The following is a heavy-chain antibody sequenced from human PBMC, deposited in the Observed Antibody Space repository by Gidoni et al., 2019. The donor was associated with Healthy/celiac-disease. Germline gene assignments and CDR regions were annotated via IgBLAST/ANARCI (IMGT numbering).Heavy chain of an antibody. Sequence: QVQLVQSGAEVKKPGASVKVSCKASGYTFTSYDINWMRQATGQGLEWMGWLNPNSGNTGYAQKFQGRVTMTRNTSISTAYMELSSLRSEDTAVYYCARVLEPNYYYYYMDVWGKGTTVTVSS. CDR3: ARVLEPNYYYYYMDV. D-gene: IGHD1-1*01. CDR2: LNPNSGNT. CDR1: GYTFTSYD. V-gene: IGHV1-8*01. J-gene: IGHJ6*03.